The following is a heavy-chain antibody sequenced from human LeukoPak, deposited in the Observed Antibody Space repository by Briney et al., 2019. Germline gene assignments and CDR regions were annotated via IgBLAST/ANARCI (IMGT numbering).Heavy chain of an antibody. CDR2: IYYSGST. CDR1: GGSISSSSYY. Sequence: PSETLSLTCTVSGGSISSSSYYWGWIRLPPGKGLEWIGSIYYSGSTYYNPSLKSRVTISVGTSKNQFSLKLSSVTAADTAVYYCAPTRYSSGWSWLDYWGQGTLVTVSS. J-gene: IGHJ4*02. D-gene: IGHD6-19*01. CDR3: APTRYSSGWSWLDY. V-gene: IGHV4-39*01.